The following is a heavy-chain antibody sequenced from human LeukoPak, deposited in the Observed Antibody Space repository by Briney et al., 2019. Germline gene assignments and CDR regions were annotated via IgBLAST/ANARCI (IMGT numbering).Heavy chain of an antibody. Sequence: PGGSLRLSCAASGFTFSSYWMSWVRQAPGKGLEWVADIKQDGSEKYYVDSVKGRFTISRDSAKNSLYLQMNSLRAEDTAVYYCARESTYRYDFWSGYSSEYYMDVWGKGTTVTVSS. J-gene: IGHJ6*03. CDR1: GFTFSSYW. CDR2: IKQDGSEK. CDR3: ARESTYRYDFWSGYSSEYYMDV. D-gene: IGHD3-3*01. V-gene: IGHV3-7*01.